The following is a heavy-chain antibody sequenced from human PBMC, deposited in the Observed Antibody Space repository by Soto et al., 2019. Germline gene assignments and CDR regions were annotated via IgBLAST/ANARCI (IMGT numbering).Heavy chain of an antibody. CDR2: MNPNSGNT. D-gene: IGHD2-21*01. CDR1: GYTFTSYD. J-gene: IGHJ4*02. CDR3: ARVQPRIFPSDY. V-gene: IGHV1-8*01. Sequence: QVQLVQSGAEVKKPGASVKVSCKASGYTFTSYDINWVRQATGQGLEWMGWMNPNSGNTGYAQKLQGRAPMTRNTSISTGYMELRSLGSEDTAVYYCARVQPRIFPSDYWGQGTLVTVSS.